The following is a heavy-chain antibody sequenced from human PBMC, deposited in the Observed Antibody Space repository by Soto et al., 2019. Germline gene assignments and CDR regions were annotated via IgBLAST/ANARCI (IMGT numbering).Heavy chain of an antibody. Sequence: QVQLVESGGGVVQPGRSLRLSCAASGFTFSTYGLHWVRQAPGKGLEWVAFISNDEINKYYADSVKGRFTNSRDNSKNTLYLQMNSLRAEDTAVYYSTKAADAFDVWGQGTMVTVSS. J-gene: IGHJ3*01. CDR1: GFTFSTYG. V-gene: IGHV3-30*18. CDR2: ISNDEINK. CDR3: TKAADAFDV.